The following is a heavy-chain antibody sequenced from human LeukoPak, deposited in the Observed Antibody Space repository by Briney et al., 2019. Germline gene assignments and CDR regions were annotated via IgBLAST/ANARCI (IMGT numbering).Heavy chain of an antibody. CDR2: IYPGDSDT. V-gene: IGHV5-51*03. D-gene: IGHD4-17*01. Sequence: GESLKISCKGSGYSFTSYWIGWVRQVPGKGLEWMGIIYPGDSDTRYSPSFQGQVTISADKSISTAYLQWSSLKASDTAMYYCARRSFTTVTTAWFDPWGQGTLVTVSS. J-gene: IGHJ5*02. CDR3: ARRSFTTVTTAWFDP. CDR1: GYSFTSYW.